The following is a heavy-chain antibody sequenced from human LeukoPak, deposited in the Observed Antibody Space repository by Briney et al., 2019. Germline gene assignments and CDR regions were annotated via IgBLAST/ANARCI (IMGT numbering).Heavy chain of an antibody. J-gene: IGHJ4*02. CDR1: GYTFTGYY. D-gene: IGHD3-16*02. CDR2: INPNSGGT. V-gene: IGHV1-2*02. Sequence: ASVKVSCKASGYTFTGYYMHWVRQAPGQGLEWMGWINPNSGGTNYAQKFQGRVTMTRDTSISTAYMELSRLRSDDTAVYYCATSFLTFGGVIADYWGQGTLVTVSS. CDR3: ATSFLTFGGVIADY.